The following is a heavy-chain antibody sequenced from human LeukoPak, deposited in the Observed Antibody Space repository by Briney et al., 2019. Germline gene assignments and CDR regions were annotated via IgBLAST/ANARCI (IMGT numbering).Heavy chain of an antibody. J-gene: IGHJ4*02. V-gene: IGHV3-30*18. Sequence: GGSLRLSCAASEFTFSSYGMHWVRQAPGKGLEWVAVISYDGSNKYYADSVKGRFTISRDNSKNTLYLQMNSLRAEDTAVYYCAKGLLGYCSGGSCHIDYWGQGTLVTVSS. CDR3: AKGLLGYCSGGSCHIDY. CDR1: EFTFSSYG. D-gene: IGHD2-15*01. CDR2: ISYDGSNK.